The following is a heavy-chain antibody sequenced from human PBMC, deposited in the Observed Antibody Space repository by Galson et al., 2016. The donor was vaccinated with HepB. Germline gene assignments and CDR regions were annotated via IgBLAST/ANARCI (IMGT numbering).Heavy chain of an antibody. CDR1: GYTFTDYY. CDR2: INPNPGRT. CDR3: ARAQSNWNAH. D-gene: IGHD1-1*01. Sequence: VSCKASGYTFTDYYMHWVRQAPGQGLEWMGWINPNPGRTKYAQKFQGRVTMTRDSSISTAYMELTRLTSDDTAIYYCARAQSNWNAHWGPGTLVTVSS. J-gene: IGHJ1*01. V-gene: IGHV1-2*02.